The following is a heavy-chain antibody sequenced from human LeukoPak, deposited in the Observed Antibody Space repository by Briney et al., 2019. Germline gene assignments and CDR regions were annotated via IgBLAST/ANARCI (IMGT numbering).Heavy chain of an antibody. V-gene: IGHV1-46*01. J-gene: IGHJ6*03. D-gene: IGHD6-19*01. CDR1: GYTFTNYY. CDR2: INPSGGIT. CDR3: ARGDSRAVAGDYYYYYMDV. Sequence: GASVKVSCKASGYTFTNYYMHWVRQAPGQGLEWMGIINPSGGITNYAQKFQGRVTMTRDTSISTAYMELSRLRSDDTAVYYCARGDSRAVAGDYYYYYMDVWGKGTTVTVSS.